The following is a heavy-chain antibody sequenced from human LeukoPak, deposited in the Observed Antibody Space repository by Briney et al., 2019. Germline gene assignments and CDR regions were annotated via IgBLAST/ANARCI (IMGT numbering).Heavy chain of an antibody. CDR1: GFTFSGYV. Sequence: GGSLRLSCVVSGFTFSGYVMSWVRQAPGKGLEWVSYINHDAKTIYYADSVKGRFTISRDNAKNSLYLQMNSLRDEDTAVYYCARDSDWAFDFWGQGTLVTVSS. CDR3: ARDSDWAFDF. V-gene: IGHV3-48*02. CDR2: INHDAKTI. J-gene: IGHJ4*02. D-gene: IGHD2-21*02.